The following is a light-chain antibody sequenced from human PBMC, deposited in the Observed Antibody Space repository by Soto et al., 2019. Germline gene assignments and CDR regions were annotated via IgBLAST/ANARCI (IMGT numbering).Light chain of an antibody. CDR3: AAWVASLKERV. CDR2: KNN. Sequence: QAVVTQPPSASGTPGQRVTISCSGSSSNIGSYNENWYHQVPGTAPKLLIYKNNQRPSGVPDRFSCSKSGTSASLATSGLQSEDEADYYCAAWVASLKERVFGGGTKLTVL. V-gene: IGLV1-44*01. J-gene: IGLJ3*02. CDR1: SSNIGSYN.